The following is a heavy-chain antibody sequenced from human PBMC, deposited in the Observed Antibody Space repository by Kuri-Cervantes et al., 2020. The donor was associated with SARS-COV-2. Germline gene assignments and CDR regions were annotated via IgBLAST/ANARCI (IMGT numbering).Heavy chain of an antibody. Sequence: GSLRLSCTVSGGSISSYYWSWIRQLAGKGLEWIGRIYTSGSTNYNPSLKSRVTMSVDTSKNQFSLKLSTVTAADTAVYYCARGGGGQLDFDYWGQGTLVTVSS. J-gene: IGHJ4*02. D-gene: IGHD6-13*01. CDR3: ARGGGGQLDFDY. CDR2: IYTSGST. CDR1: GGSISSYY. V-gene: IGHV4-4*07.